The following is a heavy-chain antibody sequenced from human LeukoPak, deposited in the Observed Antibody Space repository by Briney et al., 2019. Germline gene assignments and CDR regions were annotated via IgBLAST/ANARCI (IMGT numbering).Heavy chain of an antibody. J-gene: IGHJ4*02. Sequence: GGSLRLSCAASGFTYSSYWMSWVPQAPGKGLEWVANIKQDGSEKYYVDSVKGRFTISRDNAKNSLYLQMNSLRAEDTAVYYCARDGYSSSWYYWGQGTLVTVSS. CDR2: IKQDGSEK. V-gene: IGHV3-7*01. D-gene: IGHD6-13*01. CDR1: GFTYSSYW. CDR3: ARDGYSSSWYY.